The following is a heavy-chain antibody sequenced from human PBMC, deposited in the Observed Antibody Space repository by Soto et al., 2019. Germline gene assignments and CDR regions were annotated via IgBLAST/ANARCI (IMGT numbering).Heavy chain of an antibody. CDR3: ARDWEILTSRGWFDP. D-gene: IGHD3-10*01. CDR1: GFTFSSYS. V-gene: IGHV3-21*01. Sequence: EVQLVESGGGLVKPGGSLRLSCAASGFTFSSYSMNWVRQAPGKGLEWVSSISSSSSYIYYADSVKGRFTISRDNAKNSLYLQMNSLRAEDTAVYYCARDWEILTSRGWFDPWGQGTLVTVSS. CDR2: ISSSSSYI. J-gene: IGHJ5*02.